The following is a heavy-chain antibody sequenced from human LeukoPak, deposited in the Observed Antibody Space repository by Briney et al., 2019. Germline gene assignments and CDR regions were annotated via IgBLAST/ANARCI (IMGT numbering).Heavy chain of an antibody. V-gene: IGHV4-59*01. CDR1: GGSISTYS. CDR3: AGSGYSSGYLFDY. Sequence: SGTLSLTCGVSGGSISTYSWSWIRQPPGKGLEWIGYIYYSGNTNYNPSLKSRITISVDTSKNQFSLKLSSVTAADTAMYYCAGSGYSSGYLFDYWAREPWSPSPQ. J-gene: IGHJ4*02. D-gene: IGHD5-18*01. CDR2: IYYSGNT.